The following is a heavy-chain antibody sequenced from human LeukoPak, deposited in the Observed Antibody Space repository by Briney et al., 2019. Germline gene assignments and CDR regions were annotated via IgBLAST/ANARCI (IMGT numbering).Heavy chain of an antibody. D-gene: IGHD2-15*01. CDR1: GFTFSSYG. CDR2: IRYDGSNK. J-gene: IGHJ4*02. CDR3: AKGLIVVGPFAFDY. Sequence: GGSLRLSCAASGFTFSSYGMHWVRQAPGKGLEWVAFIRYDGSNKYYADSVKGRFTISRDNSKNTLYLQMNSLRAEDTAVYYCAKGLIVVGPFAFDYWGQGTLVTVSS. V-gene: IGHV3-30*02.